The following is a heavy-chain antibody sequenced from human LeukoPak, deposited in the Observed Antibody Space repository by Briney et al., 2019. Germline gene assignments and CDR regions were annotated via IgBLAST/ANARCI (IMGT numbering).Heavy chain of an antibody. CDR3: AKEGAWGNWYFDL. J-gene: IGHJ2*01. CDR1: GFTFTSHG. CDR2: VGGNAHTK. Sequence: GRSLRLSCAASGFTFTSHGMHWVRQAPGKGLEWVAVVGGNAHTKFYADSVKGRFTISRDNSKNTLYLEVNSLRDDDTAVYYCAKEGAWGNWYFDLWGRGALVTVSS. D-gene: IGHD3-16*01. V-gene: IGHV3-30*18.